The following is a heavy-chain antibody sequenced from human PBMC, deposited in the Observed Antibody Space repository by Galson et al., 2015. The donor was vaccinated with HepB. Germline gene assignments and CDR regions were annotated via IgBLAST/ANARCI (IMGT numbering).Heavy chain of an antibody. J-gene: IGHJ4*02. V-gene: IGHV4-39*01. Sequence: SETLSLTCAVSGGSISSSNWWSWVRQPPGKGLEWIGSIYYSGSTYYNPSLKSRVTISVDTSKNQFSLKLSSATAADTAVYYCAGQPTVTQYDYWGQGTLVTVSS. CDR1: GGSISSSNW. CDR2: IYYSGST. CDR3: AGQPTVTQYDY. D-gene: IGHD4-11*01.